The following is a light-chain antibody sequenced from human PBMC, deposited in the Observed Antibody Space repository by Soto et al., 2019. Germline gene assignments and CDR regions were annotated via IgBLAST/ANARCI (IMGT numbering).Light chain of an antibody. J-gene: IGLJ1*01. Sequence: QSALTQPPFASGSPGQSVTISCTGTSSDVGYYNCVSWYQQHPGRAPKLMIYEVSERPSGVPARFSGSKSGNTAYLTVSGLQAEDEADYYCSSVAGGQFVFGTGTKLTVL. CDR3: SSVAGGQFV. CDR2: EVS. V-gene: IGLV2-8*01. CDR1: SSDVGYYNC.